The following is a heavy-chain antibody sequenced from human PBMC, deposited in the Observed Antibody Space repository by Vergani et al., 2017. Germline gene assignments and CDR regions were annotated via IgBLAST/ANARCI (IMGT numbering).Heavy chain of an antibody. J-gene: IGHJ6*02. CDR1: GFTFSSYG. CDR3: AKLRQQLAPGGGMDV. V-gene: IGHV3-30*18. CDR2: ISYDGSNK. Sequence: VQLLESGGGLVQPGGSLRLSCAASGFTFSSYGMHWVRQAPGKGLEWVAVISYDGSNKYYADSVKGRFTISRDNSKNTLYLQMNSLRAEDTAVYYCAKLRQQLAPGGGMDVWGQGP. D-gene: IGHD6-13*01.